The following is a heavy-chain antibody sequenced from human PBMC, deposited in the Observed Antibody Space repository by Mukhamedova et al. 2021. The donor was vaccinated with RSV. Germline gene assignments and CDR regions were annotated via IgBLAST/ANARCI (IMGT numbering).Heavy chain of an antibody. J-gene: IGHJ5*01. Sequence: TFTNYALHWVRQAPGKGLEWVAVMSYDGTKEFYADSVKGRFTISRDSSKNTVHLQMNNLRPDAMPVYYCVRDAIVVGPGFICNWF. CDR1: TFTNYA. CDR3: VRDAIVVGPGFICNWF. V-gene: IGHV3-30*01. D-gene: IGHD2-15*01. CDR2: MSYDGTKE.